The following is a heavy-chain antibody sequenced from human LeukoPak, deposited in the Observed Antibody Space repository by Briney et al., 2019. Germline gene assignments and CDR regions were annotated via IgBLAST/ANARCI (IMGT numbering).Heavy chain of an antibody. CDR2: IRSKAYGGTT. Sequence: GGSLRLSGTASGFTFGDYDMSWVRQAPGKGLDWVGFIRSKAYGGTTEYAASVRGRFTISRDDSKGIAYLQMNSLKTEDTAVYYCTRRGGWYSDYWGQGTLVTVSS. CDR1: GFTFGDYD. D-gene: IGHD6-19*01. V-gene: IGHV3-49*04. CDR3: TRRGGWYSDY. J-gene: IGHJ4*02.